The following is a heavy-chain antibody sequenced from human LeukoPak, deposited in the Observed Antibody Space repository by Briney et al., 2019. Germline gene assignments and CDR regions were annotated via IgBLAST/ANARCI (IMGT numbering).Heavy chain of an antibody. V-gene: IGHV3-48*03. CDR1: GFTFSSYE. J-gene: IGHJ4*02. CDR3: ASTLYCSSTSCFDY. CDR2: ISSSGSTI. Sequence: PGGSLRLSCAASGFTFSSYEMNWVRQAPGKGLEWVSYISSSGSTIYYADSVKGRFTISRDNSKNTLYLQMNSLRAEDTAVYYCASTLYCSSTSCFDYWGQGTLVTVSS. D-gene: IGHD2-2*01.